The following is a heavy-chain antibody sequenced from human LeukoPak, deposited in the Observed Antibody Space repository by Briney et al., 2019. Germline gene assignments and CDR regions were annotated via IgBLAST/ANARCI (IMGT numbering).Heavy chain of an antibody. Sequence: SVKVSCKASGGTFSSYAISWVRQAPGQGLEWMGGIIPIFGTANYAQKFQGRVTITADESTSTAYMELSSLRSEDTAVYYCARGPQWRGDYYYMDVWGRGTTVTVSS. V-gene: IGHV1-69*01. CDR2: IIPIFGTA. J-gene: IGHJ6*03. CDR3: ARGPQWRGDYYYMDV. D-gene: IGHD6-19*01. CDR1: GGTFSSYA.